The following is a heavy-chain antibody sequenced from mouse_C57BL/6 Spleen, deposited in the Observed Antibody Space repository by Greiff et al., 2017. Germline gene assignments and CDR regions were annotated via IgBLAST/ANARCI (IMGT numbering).Heavy chain of an antibody. J-gene: IGHJ3*01. V-gene: IGHV1-55*01. CDR1: GYTFTSYW. CDR2: IYPGSGST. Sequence: VQLQQPGAELVKPGASVKMSCKASGYTFTSYWITWVKQRPGQGLEWIGDIYPGSGSTNYNEKFKSKATLTVDTSSSTAYMQLSSLTSEDSAVYYCAREGDGYSWCAYWGQGTLVTVSA. D-gene: IGHD2-3*01. CDR3: AREGDGYSWCAY.